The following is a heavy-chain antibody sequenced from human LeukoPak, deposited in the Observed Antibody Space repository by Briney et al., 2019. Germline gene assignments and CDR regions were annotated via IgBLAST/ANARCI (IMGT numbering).Heavy chain of an antibody. V-gene: IGHV1-8*01. Sequence: ASVKVSCKASGYTFTSYDINWVRQATGQGLEWMGWMNPNSGNTGYAQKFQGRVTMTRNTSTSTAYMELSSLRSEDTAVYYCARGLVTIFGVVPHGMDVWGQGTTVTVSS. CDR3: ARGLVTIFGVVPHGMDV. CDR2: MNPNSGNT. CDR1: GYTFTSYD. D-gene: IGHD3-3*01. J-gene: IGHJ6*02.